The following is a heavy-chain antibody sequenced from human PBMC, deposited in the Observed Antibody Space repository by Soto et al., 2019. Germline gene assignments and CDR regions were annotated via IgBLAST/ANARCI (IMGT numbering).Heavy chain of an antibody. CDR2: LSNGGGST. CDR3: AKEGTTSAYNWFDP. Sequence: GGSLRLSCAASGFPFSNYSLRWVRQAPGKGLEWVSGLSNGGGSTFYADSVKGRFTISRDNAKNTLYLQMSSLRAEDTAVYYCAKEGTTSAYNWFDPWGQGTLVTVAS. V-gene: IGHV3-23*01. D-gene: IGHD2-2*01. J-gene: IGHJ5*02. CDR1: GFPFSNYS.